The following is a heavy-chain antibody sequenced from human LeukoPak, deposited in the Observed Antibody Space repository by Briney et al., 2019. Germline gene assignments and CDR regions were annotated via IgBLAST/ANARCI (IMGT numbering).Heavy chain of an antibody. CDR2: IIPILGIA. D-gene: IGHD2-21*02. J-gene: IGHJ4*02. CDR3: ATKGYCGGDCHFDY. V-gene: IGHV1-69*10. CDR1: GGTFSSYT. Sequence: ASVKVSCKASGGTFSSYTISWVGQAPGQGREWMGGIIPILGIANYAQKFQGRVTITADKSTSTAYMELSSLRSEDTAVYYCATKGYCGGDCHFDYWGQGTLVTVSS.